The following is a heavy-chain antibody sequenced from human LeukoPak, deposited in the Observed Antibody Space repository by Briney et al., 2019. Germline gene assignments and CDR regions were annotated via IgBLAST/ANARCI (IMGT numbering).Heavy chain of an antibody. D-gene: IGHD6-19*01. J-gene: IGHJ6*02. CDR3: AKEGQWRGAGYAMDV. V-gene: IGHV3-30*18. CDR1: GFTFRSYG. Sequence: PGGSLRLSCAASGFTFRSYGIHWVRQAPGKGLGWVEVISYDGSQKYYAGSVRGRFSISRHISKNTLYLQMNSLRPDDTAVYYCAKEGQWRGAGYAMDVWGQGTTVTVSS. CDR2: ISYDGSQK.